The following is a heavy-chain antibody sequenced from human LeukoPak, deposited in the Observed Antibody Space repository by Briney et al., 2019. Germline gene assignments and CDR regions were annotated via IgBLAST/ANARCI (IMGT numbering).Heavy chain of an antibody. CDR1: GGSISSSSYY. J-gene: IGHJ4*02. CDR2: IYYSGST. V-gene: IGHV4-39*07. Sequence: PSETLSLTCTVSGGSISSSSYYWGWIRQPPGKGLEWIGSIYYSGSTYYNPSLKSRVTISVDTSKNQFSLKLSSVTAADTAVYYCARVSPDGHDSSDYWGQGTLVTVSS. D-gene: IGHD3-22*01. CDR3: ARVSPDGHDSSDY.